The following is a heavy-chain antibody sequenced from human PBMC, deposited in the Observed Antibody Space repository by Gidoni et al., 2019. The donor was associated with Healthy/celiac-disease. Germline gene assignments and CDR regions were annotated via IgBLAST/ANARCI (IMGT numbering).Heavy chain of an antibody. CDR3: AGVPPTVVRPLLDY. D-gene: IGHD4-17*01. V-gene: IGHV1-18*01. CDR2: ISSYNCNT. Sequence: QVQLVQSGAEVKKPGASVKVSCKASGYTFTSYGISWVRQAPGQGLEWMGWISSYNCNTNYAQKLQGRVTMTTDTSTSTAYMELRSLGSDDTAVYYCAGVPPTVVRPLLDYWGQGTLVTVSS. CDR1: GYTFTSYG. J-gene: IGHJ4*02.